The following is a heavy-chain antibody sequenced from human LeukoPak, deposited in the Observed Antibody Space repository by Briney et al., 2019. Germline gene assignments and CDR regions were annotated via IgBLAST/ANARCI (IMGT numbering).Heavy chain of an antibody. Sequence: GGSLRLSCAASGFTFSTHDLNWVRQAPGKGLEWVSFISSRSSTIYYADSVKGRFTISRDNAKNSLYLQMNSLRAEDTAVYYCVRLTLDTVYSYYYYMDVWGKGTTVTVSS. CDR3: VRLTLDTVYSYYYYMDV. CDR1: GFTFSTHD. J-gene: IGHJ6*03. D-gene: IGHD2-2*02. V-gene: IGHV3-48*04. CDR2: ISSRSSTI.